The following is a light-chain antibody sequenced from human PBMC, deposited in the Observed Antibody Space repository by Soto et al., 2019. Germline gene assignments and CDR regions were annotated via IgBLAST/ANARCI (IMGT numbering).Light chain of an antibody. V-gene: IGKV3-11*01. CDR1: QSVSSY. CDR2: DAS. CDR3: QQRSSWPT. J-gene: IGKJ1*01. Sequence: EIVLTQSPATLSLSPGERATLSCRASQSVSSYLAWYQQKPGQAPRLLIYDASNRAAGIPARFSGSGSGTDFTLTIGSLEPGDFAVYYCQQRSSWPTFGQGTKVEIK.